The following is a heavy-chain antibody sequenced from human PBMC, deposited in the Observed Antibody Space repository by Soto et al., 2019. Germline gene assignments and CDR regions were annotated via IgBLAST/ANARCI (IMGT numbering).Heavy chain of an antibody. V-gene: IGHV4-34*01. CDR1: GGSFSDYY. D-gene: IGHD3-9*01. Sequence: SETLSLTCAVYGGSFSDYYWTWIRQPPGKGLEWIGEINHSGSTNYNPSLKSRVSISVDTSKNQFSLKLSSVTAADTAVYYCARLEGLATISYYFDYWGQGALVTVSS. CDR2: INHSGST. J-gene: IGHJ4*02. CDR3: ARLEGLATISYYFDY.